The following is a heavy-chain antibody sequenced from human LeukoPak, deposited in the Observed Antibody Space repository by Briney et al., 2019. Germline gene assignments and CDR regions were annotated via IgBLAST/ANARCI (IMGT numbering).Heavy chain of an antibody. CDR2: IYSGGST. J-gene: IGHJ4*02. CDR3: ASWYYNESYFDY. Sequence: PGGSLRLSRAASGFTVSSNYMSWVRQAPGKGLEWGSVIYSGGSTYYADSVKGRFTISRDNSKNTLYLQMNSLRAEDTAVYYCASWYYNESYFDYWGQGTLVTASS. CDR1: GFTVSSNY. D-gene: IGHD2/OR15-2a*01. V-gene: IGHV3-53*01.